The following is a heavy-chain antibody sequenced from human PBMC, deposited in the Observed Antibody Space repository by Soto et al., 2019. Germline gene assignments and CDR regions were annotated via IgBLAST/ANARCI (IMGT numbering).Heavy chain of an antibody. D-gene: IGHD6-13*01. CDR2: INCNTGGT. CDR3: ARVSRSYLGALFMDV. V-gene: IGHV1-2*04. J-gene: IGHJ6*02. Sequence: ASVKVSCKASGYTFTSYAMHCVRQAPGQGLEWMGWINCNTGGTNYAQRFQGWVTMTRDTSVNTAFMELSRLRSDDSALYYCARVSRSYLGALFMDVWGQGTTVTVSS. CDR1: GYTFTSYA.